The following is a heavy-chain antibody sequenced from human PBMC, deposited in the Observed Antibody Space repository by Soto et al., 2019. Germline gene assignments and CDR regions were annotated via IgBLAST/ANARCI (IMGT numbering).Heavy chain of an antibody. CDR3: AKDWLAVRGEPPTD. CDR1: GFTFSSYA. CDR2: ISGSGGST. D-gene: IGHD3-10*01. J-gene: IGHJ4*02. Sequence: EVQLLESGGSLGQPGGSLRLSCAASGFTFSSYAMSWVRQAPGKGLEWVSAISGSGGSTYYADSVKGRFTISRDNSKNTLYLQMNSLRAEDTAVYYCAKDWLAVRGEPPTDWGQGTLVTVSS. V-gene: IGHV3-23*01.